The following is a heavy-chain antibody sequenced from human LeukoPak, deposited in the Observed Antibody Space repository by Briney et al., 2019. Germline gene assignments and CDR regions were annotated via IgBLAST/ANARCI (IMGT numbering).Heavy chain of an antibody. CDR1: GGSISSYY. CDR2: IYYSGST. Sequence: PSETLSLTCTVSGGSISSYYWSWIRQPPGKGLEWIGYIYYSGSTNYNPSLKSRVTISVDTSKNQFSLKLSSVTAADTAVYYCVRVHDIRYGMDVWGQGTTVTVSS. D-gene: IGHD3-9*01. J-gene: IGHJ6*02. CDR3: VRVHDIRYGMDV. V-gene: IGHV4-59*01.